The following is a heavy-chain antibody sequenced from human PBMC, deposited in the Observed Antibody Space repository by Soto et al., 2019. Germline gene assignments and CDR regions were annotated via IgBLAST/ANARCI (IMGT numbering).Heavy chain of an antibody. Sequence: PSETLSLTCAVSGGSISSGGYSWSWIRQPPGEGLEWIGYIYHSGSTYYNPSLKSRVTISVDRSKNQFSLKLSSVTAADTAVYYCARGGGYSGYDSVFDYWGQGTLVTVSS. CDR3: ARGGGYSGYDSVFDY. J-gene: IGHJ4*02. D-gene: IGHD5-12*01. CDR2: IYHSGST. V-gene: IGHV4-30-2*01. CDR1: GGSISSGGYS.